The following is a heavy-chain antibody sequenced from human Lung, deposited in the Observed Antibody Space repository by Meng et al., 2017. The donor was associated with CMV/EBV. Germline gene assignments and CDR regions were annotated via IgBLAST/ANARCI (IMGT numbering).Heavy chain of an antibody. Sequence: GESXKISCAASGFTFSSYSMNWVRQAPGKGLEWVSYISSSSSTIYYADSVKGRFTISRDNAKNSLYLQMNSLRAEDTAVYYCARGGVTPSLWGQGTRVTGAS. CDR1: GFTFSSYS. J-gene: IGHJ4*02. D-gene: IGHD4-23*01. V-gene: IGHV3-48*04. CDR3: ARGGVTPSL. CDR2: ISSSSSTI.